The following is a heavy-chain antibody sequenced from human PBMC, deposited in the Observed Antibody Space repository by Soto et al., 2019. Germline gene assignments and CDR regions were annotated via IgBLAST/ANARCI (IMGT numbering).Heavy chain of an antibody. Sequence: GGSLRLSCAASGFTFSSYGMHWVRQAPGKGLEWVAVISYDGSNKYYADSVKGRFTISRDNSKNRLYLQMNSLRAEDTAVYYCAKDLQHTSYYDFWSGSPTGYYYYGMDVWGQGTTVTAP. CDR3: AKDLQHTSYYDFWSGSPTGYYYYGMDV. CDR2: ISYDGSNK. CDR1: GFTFSSYG. J-gene: IGHJ6*02. V-gene: IGHV3-30*18. D-gene: IGHD3-3*01.